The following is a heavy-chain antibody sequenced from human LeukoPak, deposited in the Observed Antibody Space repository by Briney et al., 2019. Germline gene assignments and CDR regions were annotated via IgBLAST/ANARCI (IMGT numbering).Heavy chain of an antibody. CDR3: ARGYASSWWDY. Sequence: PSQTLSLTCALSGDSVYSNTAAWNWIRQSPSRGLEWLGRTYYRSKWSTDYAVSVRSRISIDPDNTQNQFSLQLLSVTPEDTAVYYCARGYASSWWDYWAQGTLVTVSS. CDR1: GDSVYSNTAA. D-gene: IGHD6-13*01. CDR2: TYYRSKWST. V-gene: IGHV6-1*01. J-gene: IGHJ4*02.